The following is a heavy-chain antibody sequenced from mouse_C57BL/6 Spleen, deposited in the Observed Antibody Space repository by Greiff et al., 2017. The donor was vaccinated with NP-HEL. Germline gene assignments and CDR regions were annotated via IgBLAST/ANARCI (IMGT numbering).Heavy chain of an antibody. CDR3: ARQTVYSSYWYFDV. J-gene: IGHJ1*03. V-gene: IGHV1-59*01. CDR1: GYTFTSYW. CDR2: IDPSDSYT. D-gene: IGHD2-1*01. Sequence: QVQLQQPGAELVRPGTSVKLSCKASGYTFTSYWMHWVKQRPGQGLEWIGVIDPSDSYTNYNQKFKGKATLTVDTSSSTAYMQLSSLTSEDSAVYFCARQTVYSSYWYFDVWGTGTTVTVS.